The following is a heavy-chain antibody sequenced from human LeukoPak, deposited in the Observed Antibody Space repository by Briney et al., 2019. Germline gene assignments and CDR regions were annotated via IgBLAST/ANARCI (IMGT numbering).Heavy chain of an antibody. D-gene: IGHD5-12*01. CDR3: ARGVNEDIVATTEFDY. CDR2: INHSGST. J-gene: IGHJ4*02. V-gene: IGHV4-34*01. Sequence: SETLSLTCAVYGGSFSGYYWSWIRQPPGKGLEWIWEINHSGSTNYNPSPKSRVTISVDTSKNQFSLKLSSVTAADTAVYYCARGVNEDIVATTEFDYWGQGTLVTVSS. CDR1: GGSFSGYY.